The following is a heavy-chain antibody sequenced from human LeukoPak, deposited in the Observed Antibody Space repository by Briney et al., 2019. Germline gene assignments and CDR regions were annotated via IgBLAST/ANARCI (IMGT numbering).Heavy chain of an antibody. Sequence: GGSLRLSCAAPGFTFSSYWMSWVRQTPGKGLEWVANIKQDGSEKYYVDSVKGRFTISRDNAKNSLYLQMSSLRAEDAAVYYCARARALYSSGWYGLFDYWGQGTLVTVSS. D-gene: IGHD6-19*01. CDR3: ARARALYSSGWYGLFDY. J-gene: IGHJ4*02. CDR1: GFTFSSYW. CDR2: IKQDGSEK. V-gene: IGHV3-7*01.